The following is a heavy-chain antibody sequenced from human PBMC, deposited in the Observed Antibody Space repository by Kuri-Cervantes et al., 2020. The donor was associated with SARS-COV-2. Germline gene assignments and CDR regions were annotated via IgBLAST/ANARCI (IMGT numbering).Heavy chain of an antibody. Sequence: GGSLRLSCAASGFTFSSYAMSWVRQAPGKGLEWVSAIRSGGASTSYADSVMGRFSISRDDSKNTLYLQMNGLRVEDTAVYFCARDRGAFGGWFDPWGQGTLVTVSS. V-gene: IGHV3-23*01. CDR3: ARDRGAFGGWFDP. D-gene: IGHD3-16*01. J-gene: IGHJ5*02. CDR1: GFTFSSYA. CDR2: IRSGGAST.